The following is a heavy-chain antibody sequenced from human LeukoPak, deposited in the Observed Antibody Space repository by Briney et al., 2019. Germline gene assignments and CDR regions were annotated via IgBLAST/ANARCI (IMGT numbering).Heavy chain of an antibody. D-gene: IGHD6-13*01. V-gene: IGHV4-59*08. CDR1: GGSIGSYH. CDR2: ISHSEIT. J-gene: IGHJ4*02. Sequence: PSETLSLTCTVYGGSIGSYHWSWIRQPPGKGLEWIGEISHSEITNYNSSLKSRVTISVDTSKNQFSLKLSSVTAADTAVYYCARHGGIAAAHIDYWGQGTLVTVSS. CDR3: ARHGGIAAAHIDY.